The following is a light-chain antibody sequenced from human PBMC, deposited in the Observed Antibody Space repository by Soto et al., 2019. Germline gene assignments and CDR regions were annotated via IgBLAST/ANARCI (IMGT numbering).Light chain of an antibody. V-gene: IGLV1-44*01. CDR3: EAWDDSLYGAV. Sequence: QSVLTQPPSASGTPGQRVTISCSGSSSNIGANPINWYQQLPGTAPKLLIYNNDQRPSGVPDRFSAPKSGTSASLAISGLQSEDEDDYYCEAWDDSLYGAVLGGGTKLTVL. CDR2: NND. J-gene: IGLJ2*01. CDR1: SSNIGANP.